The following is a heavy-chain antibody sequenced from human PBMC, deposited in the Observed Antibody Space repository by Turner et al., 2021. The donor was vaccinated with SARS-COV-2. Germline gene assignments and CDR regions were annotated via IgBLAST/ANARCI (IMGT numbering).Heavy chain of an antibody. CDR2: IYYSGST. CDR1: GGSIRSYF. D-gene: IGHD5-12*01. J-gene: IGHJ3*02. V-gene: IGHV4-59*08. CDR3: ARHQWLRGAFDI. Sequence: QVQLPESGPGLVKPSGTLSLTCTVSGGSIRSYFWSWIRQPLGKGLEWIGYIYYSGSTNYNPSLKSRVTISVDTSKNQFSLKLSSVTAADTAVYFCARHQWLRGAFDIWGQGTMVTVSS.